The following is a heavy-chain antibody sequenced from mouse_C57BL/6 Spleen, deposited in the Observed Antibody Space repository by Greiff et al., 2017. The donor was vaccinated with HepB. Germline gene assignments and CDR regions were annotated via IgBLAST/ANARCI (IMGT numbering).Heavy chain of an antibody. CDR1: GYTFTSYW. Sequence: QVQLQQPGAELVRPGSSVKLSCKASGYTFTSYWMHWVKQRPIQGLEWIGNIDPSDSETHYNQKFKDKATLTVDKSSSTAYMQLSSLHARSEGYDRDWYFDVWGTGTTVTVSS. CDR3: WYFDV. J-gene: IGHJ1*03. V-gene: IGHV1-52*01. D-gene: IGHD2-12*01. CDR2: IDPSDSET.